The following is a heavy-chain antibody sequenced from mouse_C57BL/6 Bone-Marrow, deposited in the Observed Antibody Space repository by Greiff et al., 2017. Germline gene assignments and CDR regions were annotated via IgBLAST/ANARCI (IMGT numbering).Heavy chain of an antibody. CDR2: INYDGSST. CDR3: AWEFDGSSYPDWYFDV. CDR1: GFTFSDYY. D-gene: IGHD1-1*01. V-gene: IGHV5-16*01. J-gene: IGHJ1*03. Sequence: EVQLVESEGGLVQPGRSMKLSCTASGFTFSDYYMAWVRQVPERGLEWVANINYDGSSTYYLESLKSRFIISRDNAKNILYLQMSSLKSEDTATYYCAWEFDGSSYPDWYFDVWGTGTTVTVSS.